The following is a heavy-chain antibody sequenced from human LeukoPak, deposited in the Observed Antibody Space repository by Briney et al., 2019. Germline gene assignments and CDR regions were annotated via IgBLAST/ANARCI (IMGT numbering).Heavy chain of an antibody. J-gene: IGHJ4*02. CDR2: INPNSGGT. CDR3: ARNSGYSGYDSDY. D-gene: IGHD5-12*01. Sequence: ASVKVSCKASGYTFTGYYMHWVRQAPGQGLEWMGSINPNSGGTNYAQKFQGRVTMTRDTSISTAYMGLSRLRSDDTAVYYCARNSGYSGYDSDYWGQGTPVTVSS. CDR1: GYTFTGYY. V-gene: IGHV1-2*02.